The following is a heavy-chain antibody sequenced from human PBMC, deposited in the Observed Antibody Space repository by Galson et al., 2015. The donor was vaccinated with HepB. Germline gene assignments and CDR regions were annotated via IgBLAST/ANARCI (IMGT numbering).Heavy chain of an antibody. D-gene: IGHD6-19*01. V-gene: IGHV3-30-3*01. Sequence: ALRLPCAASGFTFSSYAMHWVRQARGKGRGWVAVISYDGSNKYYADAVKGRFTISRDNSKNTLYLQMNSLRAEDTAVYYGAREYSSGWTNYFDYWGQGTLVTVSA. CDR2: ISYDGSNK. CDR3: AREYSSGWTNYFDY. J-gene: IGHJ4*02. CDR1: GFTFSSYA.